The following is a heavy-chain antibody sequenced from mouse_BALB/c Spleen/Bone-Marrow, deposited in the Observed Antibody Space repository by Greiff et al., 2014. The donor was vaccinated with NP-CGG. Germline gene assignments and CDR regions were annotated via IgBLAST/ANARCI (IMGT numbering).Heavy chain of an antibody. CDR3: ARGSGTYFDV. CDR2: VTYDGSN. CDR1: GYSITSGYY. Sequence: DVQLVESGPGLVKPSQSLSLTCSVTGYSITSGYYWNWIRQFPGSKLEWMGYVTYDGSNNYNPSLKNRSSITRDTSKNQFFLKLNSVTTEDTATYYCARGSGTYFDVWGAGTTVTVSS. D-gene: IGHD4-1*01. V-gene: IGHV3-6*02. J-gene: IGHJ1*01.